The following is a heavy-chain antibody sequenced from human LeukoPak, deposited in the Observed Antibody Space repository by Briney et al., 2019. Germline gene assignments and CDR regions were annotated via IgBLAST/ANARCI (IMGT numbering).Heavy chain of an antibody. Sequence: GGSLRLSCTASGFTLSNYAMSWVRQAPGKGLEWVSVIYRGGSTYYADSVKGRFTISRDNSKNTLYLQMNSLRAEDTAVYYCARGGVNTMVRGVIRYYYMDVWGKGTTVTISS. D-gene: IGHD3-10*01. CDR2: IYRGGST. J-gene: IGHJ6*03. CDR3: ARGGVNTMVRGVIRYYYMDV. V-gene: IGHV3-53*01. CDR1: GFTLSNYA.